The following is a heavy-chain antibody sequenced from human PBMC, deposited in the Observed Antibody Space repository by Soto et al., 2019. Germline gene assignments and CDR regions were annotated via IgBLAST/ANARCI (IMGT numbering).Heavy chain of an antibody. CDR1: GYTFTSYA. D-gene: IGHD3-10*01. CDR2: INAGNGNT. J-gene: IGHJ6*02. CDR3: ASSYYGSGNPKDYYYGMDV. V-gene: IGHV1-3*01. Sequence: QVQLVQSGAEVKKPGASVKVSCKASGYTFTSYAMHWVRQAPGQRLEWMGWINAGNGNTKYSQKFQGRVTITRDTSASTAYMELSSLGSEDTAVYYCASSYYGSGNPKDYYYGMDVWGQGTTVTVSS.